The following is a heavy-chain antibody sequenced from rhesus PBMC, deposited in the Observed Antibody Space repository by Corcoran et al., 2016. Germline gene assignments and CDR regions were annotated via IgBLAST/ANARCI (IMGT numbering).Heavy chain of an antibody. CDR1: GGSFSSNY. CDR3: ARDCSGGVCHNFRFDV. J-gene: IGHJ5-1*01. D-gene: IGHD2-39*02. V-gene: IGHV4-173*01. CDR2: ISGSGWYT. Sequence: QLQLQESGPGLVRPSETLSLTCAVSGGSFSSNYWSWIRQPPGKGMEWIGRISGSGWYTDYNPSRNSRVTFSTDTSKNQFSLKVTVVTAADTAVYYCARDCSGGVCHNFRFDVWGPGVLVTVSS.